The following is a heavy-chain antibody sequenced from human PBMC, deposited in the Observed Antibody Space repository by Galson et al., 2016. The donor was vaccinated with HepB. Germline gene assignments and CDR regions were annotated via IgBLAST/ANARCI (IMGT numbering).Heavy chain of an antibody. D-gene: IGHD3-16*02. J-gene: IGHJ4*02. CDR3: ARLGRYTGWYSVY. CDR2: INSAGDT. CDR1: GFIFSTYD. V-gene: IGHV3-13*01. Sequence: SLRLSCAASGFIFSTYDMHWVRQATGKGLEWVSSINSAGDTYYPDSVKGRSTISRDNAKNSLYLQVNSLRAEDTAVYYCARLGRYTGWYSVYWGQGTLVTVSS.